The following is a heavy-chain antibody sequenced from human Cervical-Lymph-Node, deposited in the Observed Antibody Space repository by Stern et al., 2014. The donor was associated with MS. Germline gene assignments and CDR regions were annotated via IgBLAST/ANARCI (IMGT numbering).Heavy chain of an antibody. CDR2: IDTNGGNT. Sequence: EVQLVESGGGLVQPGGSLRLSCAASGFTFDTYAMTWVRQASAKGLEGVSTIDTNGGNTHYAESAKGRFTIARDNSKSTLYLQMNSLRAEDTAVYYCASVPGYCGSTNCYLLYWGQGALVTVSS. D-gene: IGHD2-2*03. J-gene: IGHJ4*02. CDR3: ASVPGYCGSTNCYLLY. CDR1: GFTFDTYA. V-gene: IGHV3-23*04.